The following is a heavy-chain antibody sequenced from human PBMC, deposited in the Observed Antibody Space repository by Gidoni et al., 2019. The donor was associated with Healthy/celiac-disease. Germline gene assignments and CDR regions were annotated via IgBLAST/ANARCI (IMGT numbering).Heavy chain of an antibody. V-gene: IGHV3-64D*06. CDR3: VKGYHSSALEGFDY. D-gene: IGHD3-22*01. Sequence: EVQLVESGGALVQPGGSLRLSCSAPGFTFSSFTMHWVRQAPGKGLQYVSAVSSDGVITYYADSVKGRFTISRDNSKNTLYLQMSSLRAEDTAVYYCVKGYHSSALEGFDYWGQGTLVTVSS. J-gene: IGHJ4*02. CDR2: VSSDGVIT. CDR1: GFTFSSFT.